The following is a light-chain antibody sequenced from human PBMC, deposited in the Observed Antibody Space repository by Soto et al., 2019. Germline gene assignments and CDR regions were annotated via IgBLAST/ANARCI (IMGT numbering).Light chain of an antibody. V-gene: IGKV1-39*01. J-gene: IGKJ1*01. CDR2: GAS. Sequence: DIQITQSPSSLSASVGDRVTITCRASQSITTYLNWYQQKPGKAPKLLIYGASSLQSGVPSRFSGSGSGTGFTLTISSLQPEDFATYYCQQSYSSPAWTFGQGTKVDIK. CDR3: QQSYSSPAWT. CDR1: QSITTY.